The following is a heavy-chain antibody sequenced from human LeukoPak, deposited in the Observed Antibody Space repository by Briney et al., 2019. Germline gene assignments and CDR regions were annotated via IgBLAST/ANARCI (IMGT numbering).Heavy chain of an antibody. CDR2: INPNSGGT. J-gene: IGHJ4*02. CDR1: GYTFTGYY. Sequence: VASVKVSCKASGYTFTGYYMHWVRQAPGQGLEWMGWINPNSGGTNYAQKFQGRVTMTRDTSISTAYMELSRLRSDDTAVYYCARHYDFWSGYYGDWGQGTLVTVFS. V-gene: IGHV1-2*02. D-gene: IGHD3-3*01. CDR3: ARHYDFWSGYYGD.